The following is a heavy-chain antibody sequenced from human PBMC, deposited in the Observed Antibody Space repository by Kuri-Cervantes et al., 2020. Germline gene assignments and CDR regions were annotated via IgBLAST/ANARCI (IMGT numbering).Heavy chain of an antibody. V-gene: IGHV3-21*01. J-gene: IGHJ6*02. Sequence: GGSLRLSCAASGFTFSSYSMNWVRQAPGKGLEWVSSISSSSSYIYYADSVKGRFTISRDNAKNSLYLQMNSLRAEDTAVYYCARGIWLQDYGMDVWGQGTTVTVSS. CDR3: ARGIWLQDYGMDV. CDR2: ISSSSSYI. CDR1: GFTFSSYS. D-gene: IGHD5-24*01.